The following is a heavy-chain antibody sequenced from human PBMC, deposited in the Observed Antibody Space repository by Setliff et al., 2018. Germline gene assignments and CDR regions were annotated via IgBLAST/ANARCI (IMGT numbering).Heavy chain of an antibody. CDR1: GGAFSSYA. Sequence: GASVKVSCKASGGAFSSYALSWVRQAPGQGLEWVGRIIPVIDTTDYAQNFQGRVTITADELTRTVYMELSSLRSEDTAIYYCARGRDGYTSNAFEFWGQGTMVT. D-gene: IGHD5-12*01. CDR3: ARGRDGYTSNAFEF. CDR2: IIPVIDTT. V-gene: IGHV1-69*11. J-gene: IGHJ3*01.